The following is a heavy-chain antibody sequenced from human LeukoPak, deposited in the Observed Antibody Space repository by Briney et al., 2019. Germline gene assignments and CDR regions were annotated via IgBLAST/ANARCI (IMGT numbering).Heavy chain of an antibody. V-gene: IGHV3-64*02. J-gene: IGHJ3*01. Sequence: GGSLRLSCAASGFTFGIYAMHWVRQAPGRGLEHVSTITTNGGNTYYADSVKGRFTISRDNSKDTLFLQMGSLRAEDMAVYYCAKPLTSYSSGFSDVFDVWGHGSMVTVSS. D-gene: IGHD5-18*01. CDR3: AKPLTSYSSGFSDVFDV. CDR1: GFTFGIYA. CDR2: ITTNGGNT.